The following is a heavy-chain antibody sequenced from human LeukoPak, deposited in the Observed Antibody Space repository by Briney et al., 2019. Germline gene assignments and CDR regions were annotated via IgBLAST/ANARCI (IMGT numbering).Heavy chain of an antibody. J-gene: IGHJ3*02. Sequence: SETLSLTCTVSGGSISSSSYYWGWIRQPPGKGLEWIGSIYYSGSTYYNPSLKSRVTISVDTSKNQFSLKLSSVTAADTAVYYCAREERAVTDAFDIWGQGTMVTVSS. D-gene: IGHD4-11*01. CDR1: GGSISSSSYY. V-gene: IGHV4-39*02. CDR2: IYYSGST. CDR3: AREERAVTDAFDI.